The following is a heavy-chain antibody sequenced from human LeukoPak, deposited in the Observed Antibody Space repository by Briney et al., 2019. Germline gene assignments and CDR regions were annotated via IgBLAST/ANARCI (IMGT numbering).Heavy chain of an antibody. CDR2: INPNTGGT. V-gene: IGHV1-2*06. J-gene: IGHJ3*02. CDR1: GYSFTGYY. D-gene: IGHD5-24*01. CDR3: ARVGDGLNDAFDI. Sequence: PAASAKVSCKASGYSFTGYYMNWVRQAPGQGLEWMGRINPNTGGTNYAQNFQGRVTMTRDKSITTGYMELSRLRSDDTAVYYCARVGDGLNDAFDIWGQGTMVTVSS.